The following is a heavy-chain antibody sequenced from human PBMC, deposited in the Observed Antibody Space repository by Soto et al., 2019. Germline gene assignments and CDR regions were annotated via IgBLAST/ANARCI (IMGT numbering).Heavy chain of an antibody. V-gene: IGHV2-26*01. Sequence: SGPTLVNPTETLTLTCTVSGFSLSNARMGVSWIRQPPGKALEWLAHIFSNDEKSYSTFLKSRLTISKDTSKSQVVLTMTNMDPVDTATYYCARIEEQKLVQDNWFDPWGQGTLVTSPQ. CDR2: IFSNDEK. CDR1: GFSLSNARMG. CDR3: ARIEEQKLVQDNWFDP. D-gene: IGHD6-13*01. J-gene: IGHJ5*02.